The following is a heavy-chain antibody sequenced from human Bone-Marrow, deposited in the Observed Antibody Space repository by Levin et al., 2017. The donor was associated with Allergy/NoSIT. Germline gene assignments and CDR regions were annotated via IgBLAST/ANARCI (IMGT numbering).Heavy chain of an antibody. D-gene: IGHD6-25*01. J-gene: IGHJ4*02. Sequence: GGSLRLSCAASGFALSNYPMSWVRQVPGRGLEWVSSISNNGDRTYHADSVEGRFTVSRDNSKNTVYLQMKSLRVEDTAMYFCAKLTPAASAADYWGQGTLVTVSS. CDR3: AKLTPAASAADY. CDR2: ISNNGDRT. CDR1: GFALSNYP. V-gene: IGHV3-23*01.